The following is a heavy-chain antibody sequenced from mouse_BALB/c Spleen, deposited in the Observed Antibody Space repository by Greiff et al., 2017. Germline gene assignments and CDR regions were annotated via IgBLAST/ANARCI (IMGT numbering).Heavy chain of an antibody. Sequence: VQLKESGAELVKPGASVKLSCTASGFNIKDTYMHWVKQRPEQGLEWIGRIDPANGNTKYDPKFQGKATITADTSSNTAYLQLSSLTSEDTAVYYCARDTTVNWYFDVWGAGTTVTVSS. CDR2: IDPANGNT. D-gene: IGHD1-1*01. V-gene: IGHV14-3*02. J-gene: IGHJ1*01. CDR3: ARDTTVNWYFDV. CDR1: GFNIKDTY.